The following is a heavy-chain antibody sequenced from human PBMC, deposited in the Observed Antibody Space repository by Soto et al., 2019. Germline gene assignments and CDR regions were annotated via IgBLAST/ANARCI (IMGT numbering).Heavy chain of an antibody. CDR1: GGSLTGYY. CDR2: IHYTGNT. J-gene: IGHJ4*02. D-gene: IGHD5-12*01. Sequence: SETLSLTCTVSGGSLTGYYWIWIRQPPGKGLEWIGLIHYTGNTNYNPSLKSRVTISIDTSKNQFSLRLRSATAADTAVYYCARETGASGLPFDFWGQGALVTVSS. V-gene: IGHV4-59*01. CDR3: ARETGASGLPFDF.